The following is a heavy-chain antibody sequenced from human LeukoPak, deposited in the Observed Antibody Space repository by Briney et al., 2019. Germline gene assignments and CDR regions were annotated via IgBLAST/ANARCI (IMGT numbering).Heavy chain of an antibody. D-gene: IGHD4-17*01. CDR3: ASTIDDYGDYSAY. CDR2: IIPIFGTA. CDR1: GGTFSSYA. Sequence: AAVKVSCKASGGTFSSYAISWVRQAPGQGLEWMGGIIPIFGTANYAQKFQGRVTITADESTSTAYMELSSLRSEDTAVYYCASTIDDYGDYSAYWGQGTLVTVSS. J-gene: IGHJ4*02. V-gene: IGHV1-69*01.